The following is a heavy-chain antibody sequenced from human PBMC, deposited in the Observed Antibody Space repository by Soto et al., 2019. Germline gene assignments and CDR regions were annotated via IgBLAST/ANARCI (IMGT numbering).Heavy chain of an antibody. CDR3: ARAISGYVT. V-gene: IGHV1-3*04. CDR2: INTGNGNT. D-gene: IGHD5-12*01. J-gene: IGHJ5*02. CDR1: GITYTTYA. Sequence: QVQLVQSGAEVKKPGASVKVSCKASGITYTTYAIHWVRQAPGQGLEWMGWINTGNGNTRYSQRFKGRVTLTTDTSARTAYMDLSSLTSEDTAVYYCARAISGYVTWGQGTLITVSS.